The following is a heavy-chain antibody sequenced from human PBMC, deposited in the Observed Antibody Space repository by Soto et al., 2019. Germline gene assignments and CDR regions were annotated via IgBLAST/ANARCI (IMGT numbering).Heavy chain of an antibody. Sequence: SETLSLTCTVSGASISSGGYYWSWIRQDPGKSLEWLGYIYDNGTTYYNPSLKSRVSISRDKSKDQFSLKMTSLTAADTAVYYCASGQVGATNWFDPWGQGTKVTVSS. D-gene: IGHD1-26*01. CDR3: ASGQVGATNWFDP. CDR1: GASISSGGYY. J-gene: IGHJ5*02. V-gene: IGHV4-31*03. CDR2: IYDNGTT.